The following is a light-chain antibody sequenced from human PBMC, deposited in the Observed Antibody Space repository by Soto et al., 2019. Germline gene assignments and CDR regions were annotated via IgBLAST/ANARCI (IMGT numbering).Light chain of an antibody. J-gene: IGLJ3*02. CDR3: CSYASSYTMV. CDR1: SSDVGGYNY. CDR2: DVT. V-gene: IGLV2-11*01. Sequence: QSVLTQPRSVSGSPGQSVTISCTGTSSDVGGYNYVSWYQQHPGKAPKLMIYDVTMRPSWVPDRFSGSKSGNTASLTISGLQDEDEYDYYCCSYASSYTMVFGGGTKVTVL.